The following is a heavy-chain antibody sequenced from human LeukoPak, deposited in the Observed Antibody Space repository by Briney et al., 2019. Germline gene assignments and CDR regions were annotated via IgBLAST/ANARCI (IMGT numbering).Heavy chain of an antibody. D-gene: IGHD3-3*01. V-gene: IGHV3-23*01. CDR2: ISGSGGST. J-gene: IGHJ4*02. Sequence: GGSLRLSCAASGFTFSSYAMSWVRQAPGKGLEWVSAISGSGGSTYYADSVKGRFTISRDNSKNTPYLQMNSLRAEDTVVYYCAKDPKRITIFGVVIKGTDYFDYWGQGTLVTVSS. CDR1: GFTFSSYA. CDR3: AKDPKRITIFGVVIKGTDYFDY.